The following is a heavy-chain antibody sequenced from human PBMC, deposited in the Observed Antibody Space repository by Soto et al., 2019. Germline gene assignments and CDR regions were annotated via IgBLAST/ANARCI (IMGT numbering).Heavy chain of an antibody. CDR3: AKASVAVSATPWFDP. J-gene: IGHJ5*02. V-gene: IGHV3-23*01. Sequence: EEQLSESGGGLVQPGGSLRLSCAASGFTFSSYAMSWVRQAPGKGLEWVSTISGSGVNTYYADSVKGRFTISRDNSKNTLYLQMNSLRAEDKAVYYCAKASVAVSATPWFDPWGQGTLVIVSS. D-gene: IGHD2-15*01. CDR2: ISGSGVNT. CDR1: GFTFSSYA.